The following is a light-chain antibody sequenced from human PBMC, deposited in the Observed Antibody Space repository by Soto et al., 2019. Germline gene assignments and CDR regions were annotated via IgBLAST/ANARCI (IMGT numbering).Light chain of an antibody. J-gene: IGKJ1*01. CDR2: GAS. CDR1: QSVTNTY. Sequence: EIVLTQSPGTLSLSPGERAALSCRASQSVTNTYLAWYQQKPGQAPRLLSYGASSRATGLPDLFSGSGSGTDVSLPISRLEPDDFAVFYCQQYGSSPWTFGQGTTLEFK. V-gene: IGKV3-20*01. CDR3: QQYGSSPWT.